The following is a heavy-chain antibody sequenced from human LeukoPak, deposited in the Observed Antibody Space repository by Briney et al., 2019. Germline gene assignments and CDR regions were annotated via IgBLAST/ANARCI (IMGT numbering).Heavy chain of an antibody. Sequence: PGGSLRLSCVASGFSTYSNYMSWVRQPPGKGLEWVSVVYSGGSTNHAESVRGRFIVSRDNAKNSLYLQMNNLRAEDTAVYYCATDGSGGSTQYNWFDPWGQGTLVTVSS. CDR3: ATDGSGGSTQYNWFDP. V-gene: IGHV3-66*01. D-gene: IGHD1-26*01. CDR1: GFSTYSNY. CDR2: VYSGGST. J-gene: IGHJ5*02.